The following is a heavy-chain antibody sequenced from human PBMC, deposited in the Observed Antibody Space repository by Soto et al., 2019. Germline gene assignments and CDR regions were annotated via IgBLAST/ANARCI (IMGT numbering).Heavy chain of an antibody. V-gene: IGHV4-59*12. Sequence: SDTLSLTCTVYGCSISSYYWSWIRQPPGKGLEWIGYIYYSGSTNYNPSLKSRVTISVDRSKNQFSLKLSSVTAADTAVYYCARVSHYYYGMDVWGQGTTVT. CDR3: ARVSHYYYGMDV. J-gene: IGHJ6*02. CDR1: GCSISSYY. CDR2: IYYSGST.